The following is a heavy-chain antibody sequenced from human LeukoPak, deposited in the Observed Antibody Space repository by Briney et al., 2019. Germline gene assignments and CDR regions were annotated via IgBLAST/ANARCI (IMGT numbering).Heavy chain of an antibody. CDR2: INSDGSST. CDR1: GFTFSSYW. Sequence: GGSLRLSCAASGFTFSSYWMHCVRQAPGKGLVWVSRINSDGSSTIYADSVKGRFTISRDNAQNSLYLQMNSLRAEDTALYYCARVASNYDFDYWGQGTLVSVSS. D-gene: IGHD4-11*01. CDR3: ARVASNYDFDY. V-gene: IGHV3-74*01. J-gene: IGHJ4*02.